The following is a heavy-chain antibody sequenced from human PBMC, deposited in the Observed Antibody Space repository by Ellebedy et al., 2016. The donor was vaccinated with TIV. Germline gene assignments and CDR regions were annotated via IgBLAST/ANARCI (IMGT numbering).Heavy chain of an antibody. CDR3: ATDGSYGDYLSPTHAFVI. J-gene: IGHJ3*02. V-gene: IGHV3-7*01. CDR1: GFSFSSYW. Sequence: GGSLRLSCVASGFSFSSYWMSWVRQAPGKGLEWVANIRQDGSEKYYVDSVKGRFTISRDNANNSLYLHLNSLRAEETAMYYCATDGSYGDYLSPTHAFVIWGQGTMVTVSS. CDR2: IRQDGSEK. D-gene: IGHD4-17*01.